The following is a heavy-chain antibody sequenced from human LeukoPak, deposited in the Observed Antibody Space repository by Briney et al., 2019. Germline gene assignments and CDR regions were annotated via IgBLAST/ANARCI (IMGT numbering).Heavy chain of an antibody. V-gene: IGHV1-2*02. CDR2: INPNSGGT. Sequence: ASVRVSCKASGYTFTGYYMNWVRQAPGQGLEWMGWINPNSGGTNYAQRFQGRVTMTRDTSISTAYMELSSLRSDDTAVYYCARYRVVGAQRYFDYWGQGTLVTVSS. CDR1: GYTFTGYY. D-gene: IGHD2-15*01. J-gene: IGHJ4*02. CDR3: ARYRVVGAQRYFDY.